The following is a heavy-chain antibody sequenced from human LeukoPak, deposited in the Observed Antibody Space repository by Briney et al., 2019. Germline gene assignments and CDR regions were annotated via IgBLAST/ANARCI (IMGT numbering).Heavy chain of an antibody. D-gene: IGHD6-6*01. CDR1: EFTFSSYG. Sequence: GGSLRLSCAASEFTFSSYGMHWVRQAPGKGLEWVAFIRSDGSSKYYTDSVKGRFTISRDNPKNTLYLQMNSLRAEDTAVYYYAKDFFASTASRPHYWGQGTLVTVSS. CDR3: AKDFFASTASRPHY. V-gene: IGHV3-30*02. CDR2: IRSDGSSK. J-gene: IGHJ4*02.